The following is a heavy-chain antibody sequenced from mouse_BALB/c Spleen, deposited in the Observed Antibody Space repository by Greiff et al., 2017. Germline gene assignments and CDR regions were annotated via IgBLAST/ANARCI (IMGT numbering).Heavy chain of an antibody. V-gene: IGHV3-6*02. J-gene: IGHJ3*01. CDR2: ISYDGSN. Sequence: EVKLMESGPGLVKPSQSLSLTCSVTGYSITSGYYWNWIRQFPGNKLEWMGYISYDGSNNYNPSLKNRISITRDTSKNQFFLKLNSVTTEDTATYYCAREKYGNYGAYWGQGTLVTVSA. CDR1: GYSITSGYY. D-gene: IGHD2-10*02. CDR3: AREKYGNYGAY.